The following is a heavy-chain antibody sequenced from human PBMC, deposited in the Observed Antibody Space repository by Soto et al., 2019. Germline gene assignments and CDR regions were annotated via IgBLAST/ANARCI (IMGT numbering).Heavy chain of an antibody. CDR1: GASINSAAYY. CDR3: GGGPSLFWSVYLSAYFD. CDR2: ISYSGNT. J-gene: IGHJ3*01. V-gene: IGHV4-31*03. Sequence: PWETLSLSCTVSGASINSAAYYWSWIRQRPGEGLEWIGFISYSGNTYHSPSLKSRLVLSVDTSKNQFSLELDFMTAADTAVYYCGGGPSLFWSVYLSAYFD. D-gene: IGHD3-3*01.